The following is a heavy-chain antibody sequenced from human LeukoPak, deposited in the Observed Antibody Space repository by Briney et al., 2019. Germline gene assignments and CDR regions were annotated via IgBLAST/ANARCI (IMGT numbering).Heavy chain of an antibody. V-gene: IGHV3-23*01. CDR3: SRDGGSAVYYGCDI. CDR1: GFTFSTYG. Sequence: GGSLRLSCAASGFTFSTYGMNWVRQGPGKGLEWVSGISDSGGSTYYADSVKGRFTISRDNAKNSLYLQMNSLRAEDTDVYYCSRDGGSAVYYGCDIWGQGTMVTVS. D-gene: IGHD3-16*01. J-gene: IGHJ3*02. CDR2: ISDSGGST.